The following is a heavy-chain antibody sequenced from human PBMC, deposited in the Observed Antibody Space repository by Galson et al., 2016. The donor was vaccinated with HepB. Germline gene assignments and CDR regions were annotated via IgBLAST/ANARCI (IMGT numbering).Heavy chain of an antibody. D-gene: IGHD3-16*01. CDR3: TRESGAFVPFGF. J-gene: IGHJ4*02. CDR2: VSNKGKT. CDR1: SGYITNSNY. Sequence: SETLSLTCGVSSGYITNSNYWSWVRQPPGKGLEWIGEVSNKGKTNFNPSLASRLSMSFDMSTNQASLRLNFMTAEDTATYFCTRESGAFVPFGFWGQGAPVVGAS. V-gene: IGHV4-4*02.